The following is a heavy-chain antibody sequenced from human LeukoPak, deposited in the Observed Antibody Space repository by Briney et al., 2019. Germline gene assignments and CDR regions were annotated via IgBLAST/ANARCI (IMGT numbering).Heavy chain of an antibody. J-gene: IGHJ4*02. D-gene: IGHD6-13*01. CDR1: GLTFSDFY. CDR3: ATDISSLYDY. CDR2: ITSSGSLM. Sequence: GGSLRLSCAASGLTFSDFYMSWIRRAPGKGLEWISYITSSGSLMYYADSVRGRFTISRDNAKNSLYLQMNSRRAEDTAVYYCATDISSLYDYWGQGTLVTVS. V-gene: IGHV3-11*01.